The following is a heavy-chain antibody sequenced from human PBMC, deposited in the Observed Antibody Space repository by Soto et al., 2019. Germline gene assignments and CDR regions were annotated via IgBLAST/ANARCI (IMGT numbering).Heavy chain of an antibody. CDR1: GFTFSSYW. CDR2: VSSDGSST. D-gene: IGHD4-4*01. Sequence: EVQLEESGGGLVQPGESLRLSCAASGFTFSSYWMHWIRQAPVKGLVWVSRVSSDGSSTVYANSVKGRLTISRDNAKNTLYLQMNSLSDEDTAVYYCARGLPNYSSFDSWGQGTLVTVSS. V-gene: IGHV3-74*01. CDR3: ARGLPNYSSFDS. J-gene: IGHJ4*02.